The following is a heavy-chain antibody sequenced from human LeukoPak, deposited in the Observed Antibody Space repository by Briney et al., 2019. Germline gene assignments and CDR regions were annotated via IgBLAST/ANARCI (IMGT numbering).Heavy chain of an antibody. CDR1: GGSFSGYY. V-gene: IGHV4-34*01. CDR3: ARVGIFDCSSTSCPFDY. J-gene: IGHJ4*02. CDR2: INHSGST. Sequence: SVTLSLTCAVYGGSFSGYYWSWIRQPPGKGLEWLGEINHSGSTNYNPSLKSRVTISVDTSKNQFSLKLSSVTAADTAVYYCARVGIFDCSSTSCPFDYWGQGTLVTVSS. D-gene: IGHD2-2*01.